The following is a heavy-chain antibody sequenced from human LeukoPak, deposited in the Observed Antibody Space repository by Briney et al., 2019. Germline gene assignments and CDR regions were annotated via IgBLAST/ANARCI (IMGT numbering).Heavy chain of an antibody. J-gene: IGHJ1*01. CDR2: IYYSGST. D-gene: IGHD3-16*01. CDR3: ARVAPESYYVGRDGYFIHR. Sequence: SETLSLTCTVSSGSVSSDGIHWGWIRQHPGKGLEWIGYIYYSGSTYYNPSLKSRVTISVDTSKNQFSLKLSSVTAADTAVYYCARVAPESYYVGRDGYFIHRWGQGTLVTVSS. V-gene: IGHV4-31*03. CDR1: SGSVSSDGIH.